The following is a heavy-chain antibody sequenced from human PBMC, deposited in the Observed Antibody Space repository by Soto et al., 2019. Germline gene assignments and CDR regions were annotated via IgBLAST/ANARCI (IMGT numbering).Heavy chain of an antibody. CDR1: GYTFTSYD. CDR3: ARGEKANFGWLLRYWFGP. J-gene: IGHJ5*02. Sequence: ASVKVSCNASGYTFTSYDINWERQATGQGLEWMGWMNPNSGNTGYAQKFQGRVTMTRDTSISTAYMELSSLRSEDTAVYYCARGEKANFGWLLRYWFGPWGHGHLFPVPS. CDR2: MNPNSGNT. V-gene: IGHV1-8*01. D-gene: IGHD5-12*01.